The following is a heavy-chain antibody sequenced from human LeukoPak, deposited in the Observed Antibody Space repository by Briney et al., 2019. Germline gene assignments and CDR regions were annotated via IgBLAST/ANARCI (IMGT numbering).Heavy chain of an antibody. J-gene: IGHJ4*02. CDR2: ISSSSSYI. D-gene: IGHD2-15*01. V-gene: IGHV3-21*01. CDR1: GFTFSNYG. CDR3: ARDSPLYCSGGSCPIDY. Sequence: GSLRLSCAASGFTFSNYGMNWVRQAPGKGLESVSSISSSSSYIYYADSVKGRFTISRDNAKNSLSLQMNSLRAEDSAVYYCARDSPLYCSGGSCPIDYWGQGTLVTVSS.